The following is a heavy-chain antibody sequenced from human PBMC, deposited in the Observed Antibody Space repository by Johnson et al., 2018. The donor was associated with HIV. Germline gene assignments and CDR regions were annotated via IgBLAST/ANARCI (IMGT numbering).Heavy chain of an antibody. D-gene: IGHD5-24*01. CDR3: ARFGRGGSHAFDI. CDR1: GFTISTFW. J-gene: IGHJ3*02. Sequence: VQLVESGGALVQPGGSLRLSCEVSGFTISTFWMHWVRQVPGKGLMWVSRISGDGSSSSYADSVKGRFTISRDNAKNSLYLQMNSLRAEDTAFYYCARFGRGGSHAFDIWGQGTMVTVSS. CDR2: ISGDGSSS. V-gene: IGHV3-74*02.